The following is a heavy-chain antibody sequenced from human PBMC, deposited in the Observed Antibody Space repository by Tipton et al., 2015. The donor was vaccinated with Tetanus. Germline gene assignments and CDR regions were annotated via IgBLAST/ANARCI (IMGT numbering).Heavy chain of an antibody. J-gene: IGHJ4*02. V-gene: IGHV3-23*01. CDR2: ISGTGYST. Sequence: SLRLSCAASGFTFSSYPMSWVRQAPGKGLEWVSTISGTGYSTYYVDPAKGRFTISRDNSKNMLYLQMNSLTTEDTAVYYCAREWTSTVTSKYDYWGQGTLVTVSS. CDR3: AREWTSTVTSKYDY. CDR1: GFTFSSYP. D-gene: IGHD4-17*01.